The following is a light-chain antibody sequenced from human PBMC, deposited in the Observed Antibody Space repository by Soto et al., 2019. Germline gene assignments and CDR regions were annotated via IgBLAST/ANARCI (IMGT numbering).Light chain of an antibody. J-gene: IGLJ1*01. V-gene: IGLV2-14*03. Sequence: QSVLTQPASVSGSLGQSITISCTGTSSDAGAYNFVSWYQHYPDKAPKVVIYDVANRPSGVSYRCSASKSGNTASLTISGLQAEDEADYYCMSFTSSNTYDYGTGSKVTDL. CDR1: SSDAGAYNF. CDR3: MSFTSSNTYD. CDR2: DVA.